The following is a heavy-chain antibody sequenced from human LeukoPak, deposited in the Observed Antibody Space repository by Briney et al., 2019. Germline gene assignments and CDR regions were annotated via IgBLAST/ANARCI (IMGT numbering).Heavy chain of an antibody. J-gene: IGHJ4*02. CDR1: GFTFSSYE. CDR2: ISTSGDSS. CDR3: AKMSVAGQYNDY. D-gene: IGHD6-19*01. V-gene: IGHV3-48*03. Sequence: TGGSLRLSCAASGFTFSSYEMNWVRQAPGKGLEWVSYISTSGDSSYYADPVKGRFTISRDNARNSLYLQMNSLRTEDTAIYYCAKMSVAGQYNDYWGQGTLVTVSS.